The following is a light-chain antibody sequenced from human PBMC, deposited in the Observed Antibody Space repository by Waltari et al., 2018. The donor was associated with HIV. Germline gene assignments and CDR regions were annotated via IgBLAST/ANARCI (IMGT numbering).Light chain of an antibody. CDR3: QTYDSSLSGSVV. J-gene: IGLJ2*01. CDR2: GN. V-gene: IGLV1-40*01. Sequence: QSVLTPPPSVSGAPGQTVTISCTGTSSNIGARFDVHWYPQIPGTAPTLLMFGNNRPSGVPDRFSGSKSGTSASLAITGLQAEDEADYYCQTYDSSLSGSVVFGGGTKLTVL. CDR1: SSNIGARFD.